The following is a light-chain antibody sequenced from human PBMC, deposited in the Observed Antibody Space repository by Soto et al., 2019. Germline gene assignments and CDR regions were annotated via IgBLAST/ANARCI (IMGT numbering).Light chain of an antibody. CDR3: QQRSNSPPWIT. Sequence: EIVFTQSPGTLSLSPVERATLSCRASQTVSSNYLAWYQKRPGQAPRLLIYDASNRAAGIPAKFSGSGSGTDFTLTISSLEPEDSAVYYCQQRSNSPPWITFGQGTRLEIK. CDR1: QTVSSNY. CDR2: DAS. V-gene: IGKV3-11*01. J-gene: IGKJ5*01.